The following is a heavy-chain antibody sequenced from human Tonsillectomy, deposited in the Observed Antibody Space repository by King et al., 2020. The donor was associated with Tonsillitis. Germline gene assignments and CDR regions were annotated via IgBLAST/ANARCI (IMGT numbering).Heavy chain of an antibody. J-gene: IGHJ3*02. CDR1: GCTISSYY. CDR3: ARGRTRLDDPFDI. D-gene: IGHD1-14*01. Sequence: QLQESGPGLVKPSATLSLNCTVSGCTISSYYWTWLRQPPGKGLECVGPIYYRGSTSYNPSLESRVTISVDTSKNKFSLKLNSVTAADTAVYYCARGRTRLDDPFDIWGQGTMVTVSS. V-gene: IGHV4-59*01. CDR2: IYYRGST.